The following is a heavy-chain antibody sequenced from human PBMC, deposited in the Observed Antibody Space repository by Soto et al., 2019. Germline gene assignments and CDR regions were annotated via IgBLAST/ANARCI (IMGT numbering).Heavy chain of an antibody. CDR2: ISAYNGNT. V-gene: IGHV1-18*04. J-gene: IGHJ6*02. CDR3: AREGITIFGVVIIETNYYGMDV. Sequence: ASVKVSCKASGYTFTSYGISWVRQAPGQGLEWMGWISAYNGNTNYAQKLQGRVTMTTDTSTSTAYMELRSLRSDDTAVYYCAREGITIFGVVIIETNYYGMDVWGQGTTVTVSS. CDR1: GYTFTSYG. D-gene: IGHD3-3*01.